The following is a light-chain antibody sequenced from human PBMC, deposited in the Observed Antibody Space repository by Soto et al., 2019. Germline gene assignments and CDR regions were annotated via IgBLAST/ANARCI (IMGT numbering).Light chain of an antibody. CDR2: LGS. CDR3: MQALQTPGVT. V-gene: IGKV2-28*01. J-gene: IGKJ3*01. Sequence: DIVMTQSPLSLPVTPGEPASISCRSSQSLLHSNGYNYLDWYLQKPGQSPQLLIYLGSNRASGVPDRFSGSGSGTDFTLKISRVEAEDVGVYYCMQALQTPGVTFGPGTKSGYQT. CDR1: QSLLHSNGYNY.